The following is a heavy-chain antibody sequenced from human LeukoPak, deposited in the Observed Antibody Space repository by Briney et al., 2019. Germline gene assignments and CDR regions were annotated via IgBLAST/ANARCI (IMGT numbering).Heavy chain of an antibody. CDR3: ARLVDIVVVPAAGGAFDI. V-gene: IGHV5-51*01. J-gene: IGHJ3*02. D-gene: IGHD2-2*03. CDR2: IYPGDSDT. CDR1: GYSFTSYW. Sequence: GESLKISCKGSGYSFTSYWIGWVRQMPGTGLEWLGIIYPGDSDTRYSPSFQGQVTISADKSISTAYLQWSSLKASDTAMYYCARLVDIVVVPAAGGAFDIWGQGTMVTVSS.